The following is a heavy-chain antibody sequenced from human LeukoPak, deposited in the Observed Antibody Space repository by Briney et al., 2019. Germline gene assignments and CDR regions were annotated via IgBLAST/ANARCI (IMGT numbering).Heavy chain of an antibody. CDR1: GGSISTYY. V-gene: IGHV4-4*07. CDR2: IYTSRVT. J-gene: IGHJ4*02. D-gene: IGHD3-22*01. CDR3: ARTHDSSGSYSHFDY. Sequence: SETLSLTCTVSGGSISTYYWSWIRQPAGKGLEWIGRIYTSRVTNYNPSLKSRVTMSVDTSKNQFSLRLSSVTAADTAVYYCARTHDSSGSYSHFDYWGQGTLVTVSS.